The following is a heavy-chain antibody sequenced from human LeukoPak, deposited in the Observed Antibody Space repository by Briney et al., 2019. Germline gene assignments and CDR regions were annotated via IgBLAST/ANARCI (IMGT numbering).Heavy chain of an antibody. V-gene: IGHV3-48*03. CDR3: ARERRDYLPRPYDY. Sequence: PGGSLRLSCAASGFTFSSYEMSWVRQAPGKGLEWVSYISSSGSTIYYADSVKGRFTISRDSAKNSLYLQMNTLRAEDTAVYYCARERRDYLPRPYDYWGQGTLVTVSS. CDR1: GFTFSSYE. J-gene: IGHJ4*02. CDR2: ISSSGSTI. D-gene: IGHD4-17*01.